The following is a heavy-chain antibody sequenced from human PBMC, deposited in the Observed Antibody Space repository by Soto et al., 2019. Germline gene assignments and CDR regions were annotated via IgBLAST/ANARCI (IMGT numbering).Heavy chain of an antibody. CDR3: AKFLELRVRAWFDP. V-gene: IGHV3-23*01. CDR2: ISGRGGST. J-gene: IGHJ5*02. Sequence: GGSLRLSCAASGFTFSSYAMSWVRQAPGKGIEWVSAISGRGGSTYYADSVKGRFTISRDNSKNTLYLQMNSLRAEDTAVYYCAKFLELRVRAWFDPWGQGTLVTVSS. D-gene: IGHD1-7*01. CDR1: GFTFSSYA.